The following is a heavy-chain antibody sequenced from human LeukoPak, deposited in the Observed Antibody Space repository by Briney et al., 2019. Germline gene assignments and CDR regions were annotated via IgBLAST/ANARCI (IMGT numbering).Heavy chain of an antibody. Sequence: GGSLRLSCAASGFTFSSYAMSWVRQTPEKGLEWVSTITSGDGSPYYADSVKGRFTISRDNSNNMLYLQMNSLRAEDTAVYYCTKRGAYYVDYWGRGIPVTVSS. CDR1: GFTFSSYA. J-gene: IGHJ4*02. D-gene: IGHD3-16*01. CDR2: ITSGDGSP. CDR3: TKRGAYYVDY. V-gene: IGHV3-23*01.